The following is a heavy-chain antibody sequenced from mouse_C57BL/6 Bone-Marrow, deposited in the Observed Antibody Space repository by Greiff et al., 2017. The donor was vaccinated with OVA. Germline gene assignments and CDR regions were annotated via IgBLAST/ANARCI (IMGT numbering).Heavy chain of an antibody. CDR2: IRNKANNHAT. V-gene: IGHV6-6*01. D-gene: IGHD1-1*01. CDR3: TRLYYGSSSFAY. J-gene: IGHJ3*01. Sequence: EVKVVESGGGLVQPGGSMKLSCAASGFTFSDAWMDWVRQSPEKGLEWVAEIRNKANNHATYYAESVKGRFTISRDDSKSSVYLQMNSLRAEDTGIYYCTRLYYGSSSFAYWGQGTLVTVSA. CDR1: GFTFSDAW.